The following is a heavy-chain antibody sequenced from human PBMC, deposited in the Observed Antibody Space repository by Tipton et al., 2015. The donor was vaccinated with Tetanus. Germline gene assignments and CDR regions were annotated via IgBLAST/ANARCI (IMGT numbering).Heavy chain of an antibody. J-gene: IGHJ6*02. V-gene: IGHV4-31*03. CDR2: IYYSGST. Sequence: TLSLTCTVSGGSISSGGYYWSWIRQHPGKGLEWIGYIYYSGSTYYNPSLKSRLTISVDTSKNQFSLKLSSVTAADTAVYYCARVVEVAVAGMGLYYYYGMDVWGQGPRSPSP. CDR3: ARVVEVAVAGMGLYYYYGMDV. D-gene: IGHD6-19*01. CDR1: GGSISSGGYY.